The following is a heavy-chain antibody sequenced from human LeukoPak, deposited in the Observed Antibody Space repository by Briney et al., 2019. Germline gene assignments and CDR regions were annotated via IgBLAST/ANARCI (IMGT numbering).Heavy chain of an antibody. Sequence: GGSLRLSCAASGFTFSDYNMNWVRQSPEKGLEWVSSITSGTTYIYYADSVRGRFTLSRDNAKNSLYLQMNSLRAEDTAVYYCARDQHYYYDSSGPIWGQGTMVTVSS. CDR2: ITSGTTYI. CDR1: GFTFSDYN. CDR3: ARDQHYYYDSSGPI. D-gene: IGHD3-22*01. J-gene: IGHJ3*02. V-gene: IGHV3-21*01.